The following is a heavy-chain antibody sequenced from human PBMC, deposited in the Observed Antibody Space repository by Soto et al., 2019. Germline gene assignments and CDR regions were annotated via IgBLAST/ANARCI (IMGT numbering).Heavy chain of an antibody. V-gene: IGHV4-39*01. D-gene: IGHD3-22*01. CDR3: ARHGIVVAIGGFGY. Sequence: PSETLSLTCTVSGGSISSSSYYWGWIRQPPGKGLEWIGSIYYSGSTYYNPSLRSRVTISVDTSKNQFSLKLSSVTAADTAVYYCARHGIVVAIGGFGYWGQGTLVTVSS. CDR2: IYYSGST. J-gene: IGHJ4*02. CDR1: GGSISSSSYY.